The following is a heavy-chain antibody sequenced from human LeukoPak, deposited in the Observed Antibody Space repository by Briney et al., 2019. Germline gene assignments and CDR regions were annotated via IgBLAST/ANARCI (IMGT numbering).Heavy chain of an antibody. V-gene: IGHV3-33*01. CDR3: ARDGLRKSDNYYYGMDV. J-gene: IGHJ6*02. CDR1: GFTFSSYG. CDR2: IWYDGSNK. D-gene: IGHD3-16*01. Sequence: GRSLRLSCAASGFTFSSYGMHWVRQAPGKGLEWVAVIWYDGSNKYYADSVKGRFTISRDNSKNTLYLQMNSLRAEDTAVYYCARDGLRKSDNYYYGMDVWGQGTTATVSS.